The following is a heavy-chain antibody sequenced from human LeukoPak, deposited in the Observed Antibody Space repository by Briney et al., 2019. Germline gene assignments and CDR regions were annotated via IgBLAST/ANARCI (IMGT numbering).Heavy chain of an antibody. D-gene: IGHD4-23*01. CDR2: IIPILGIA. V-gene: IGHV1-69*04. Sequence: SVKVSCKASGGTFSSYAISWVRQAPGQGLEWMGRIIPILGIANYAQKFQGRVTITADKSTSTAYMELSRLRSDDTAVYYCARDRATVEPPLGYWGQGTLVTVSS. CDR1: GGTFSSYA. J-gene: IGHJ4*02. CDR3: ARDRATVEPPLGY.